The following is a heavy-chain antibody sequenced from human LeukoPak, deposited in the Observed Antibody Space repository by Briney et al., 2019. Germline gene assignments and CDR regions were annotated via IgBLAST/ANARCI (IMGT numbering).Heavy chain of an antibody. CDR2: MNPNSGDT. CDR1: GYTFTSYD. CDR3: ARGGFGSGSHFDY. Sequence: ASVKVSCKASGYTFTSYDINWVRQATGQGLEWMGWMNPNSGDTGYVQKFQGRVTMTRSTSISTAYMELTSLRSEDTAIYYCARGGFGSGSHFDYWGQGTLVNVSS. D-gene: IGHD3-10*01. V-gene: IGHV1-8*01. J-gene: IGHJ4*02.